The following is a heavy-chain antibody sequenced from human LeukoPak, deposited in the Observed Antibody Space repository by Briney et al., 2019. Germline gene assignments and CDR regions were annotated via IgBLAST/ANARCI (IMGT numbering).Heavy chain of an antibody. CDR3: ARVWVAGVPFDAFDI. V-gene: IGHV3-7*03. CDR2: IKEDGSEK. D-gene: IGHD3-10*01. CDR1: GFTLSSYW. Sequence: GGSLRLSCAASGFTLSSYWMSWVRQAPGKGLEWVANIKEDGSEKYYVDSVKGRFTISRDNAKNSLYLHMNSLTAEDTAMYYCARVWVAGVPFDAFDIWGKGTMVSVFS. J-gene: IGHJ3*02.